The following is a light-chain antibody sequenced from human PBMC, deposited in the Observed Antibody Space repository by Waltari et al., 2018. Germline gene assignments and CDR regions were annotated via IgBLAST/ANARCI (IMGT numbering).Light chain of an antibody. CDR1: ALSKTY. V-gene: IGLV3-10*01. Sequence: SYALTQPPSVSVSPGQTARLTCSGAALSKTYASRHQQKSGQAPGLVIYEDSKRPSGIPERFSGSSSGTMATLTISGAQVEDEADYYCYSTDSSGNPVVFGGGTKVTAL. CDR3: YSTDSSGNPVV. J-gene: IGLJ2*01. CDR2: EDS.